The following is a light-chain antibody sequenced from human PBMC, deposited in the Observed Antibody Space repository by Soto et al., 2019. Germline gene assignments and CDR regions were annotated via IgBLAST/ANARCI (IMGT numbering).Light chain of an antibody. J-gene: IGKJ1*01. V-gene: IGKV1-9*01. CDR2: AAS. CDR3: QQLNSYPRT. Sequence: DIQLTQSPSFLSASVGDRITITCRASQGISSYLAWYQQKPGKAPKLLIYAASTLQSGVPSRFSGSGSGTEFTPTISSLQPEDFATYYCQQLNSYPRTFGQGTKVEIK. CDR1: QGISSY.